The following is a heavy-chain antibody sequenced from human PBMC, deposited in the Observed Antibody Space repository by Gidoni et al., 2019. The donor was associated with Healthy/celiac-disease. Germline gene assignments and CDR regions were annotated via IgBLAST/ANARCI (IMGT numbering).Heavy chain of an antibody. Sequence: EVQLLESGGGLVQPGGSLGLSGAASGFTFRSYAMSWVRQAPGKGLEWVSAISGSGGSTYYADSVKGRFTISRDNSKNTLYLQMNSLRAEDTAVYYCAKSGYYYDSSGYYGNWGQGTLVTVSS. V-gene: IGHV3-23*01. CDR2: ISGSGGST. CDR3: AKSGYYYDSSGYYGN. CDR1: GFTFRSYA. J-gene: IGHJ4*02. D-gene: IGHD3-22*01.